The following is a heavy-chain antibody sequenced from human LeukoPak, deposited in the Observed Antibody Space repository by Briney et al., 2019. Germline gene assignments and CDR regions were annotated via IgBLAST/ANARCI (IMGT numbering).Heavy chain of an antibody. J-gene: IGHJ4*02. CDR2: ISGSGGST. D-gene: IGHD5-12*01. CDR3: ARDRGYSGYDEYYFDS. V-gene: IGHV3-23*01. CDR1: GFTFSSYA. Sequence: GGSLRLSCAASGFTFSSYAMSWVRQAPGKGLEWVSAISGSGGSTYYADSVKGRFTISRDNAKNSLFLQMNSLRAEDTAVYYCARDRGYSGYDEYYFDSWGQGTLVTVSS.